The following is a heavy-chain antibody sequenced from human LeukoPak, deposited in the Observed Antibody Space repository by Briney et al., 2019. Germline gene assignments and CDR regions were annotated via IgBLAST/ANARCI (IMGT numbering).Heavy chain of an antibody. CDR3: ARDRGGGSYYSR. J-gene: IGHJ4*02. V-gene: IGHV1-46*01. CDR1: GYTFTSYY. Sequence: GASVKVSCKASGYTFTSYYMHWVRQAPGQGLEWMGIINPSGGSTSYAQKFQGRVTMTRDTSISTAYMELSRLRSDDTAVYYCARDRGGGSYYSRWGQGTLVTVSS. CDR2: INPSGGST. D-gene: IGHD1-26*01.